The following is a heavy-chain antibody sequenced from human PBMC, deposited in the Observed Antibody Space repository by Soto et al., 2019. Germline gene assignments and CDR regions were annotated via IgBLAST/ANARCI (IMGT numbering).Heavy chain of an antibody. Sequence: PGGSLRLSCAASGFTFSTYGMHWVRQAPGKGLEWVAIIWYDGSIKYYPDSVKGRFTISRDNSKNTMYLQMNSLRAEDTAVYYCARPNSGSLPSGNAFDLWGQGTMVTVSS. CDR2: IWYDGSIK. CDR1: GFTFSTYG. V-gene: IGHV3-33*01. J-gene: IGHJ3*01. D-gene: IGHD1-26*01. CDR3: ARPNSGSLPSGNAFDL.